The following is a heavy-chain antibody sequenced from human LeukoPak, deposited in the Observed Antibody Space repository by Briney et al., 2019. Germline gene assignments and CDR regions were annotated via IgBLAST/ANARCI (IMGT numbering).Heavy chain of an antibody. V-gene: IGHV3-7*01. CDR3: ARVGAATFYWYYMDV. D-gene: IGHD2-15*01. CDR2: IKQDGSEK. CDR1: GFTFSSYW. Sequence: GGSLRLSCEASGFTFSSYWMSWVRQAPGAGLEWVANIKQDGSEKYYVDSLKGRLTVSRDNAKNSLYLQINSLRVGDTAVYFCARVGAATFYWYYMDVWGKGTTVTISS. J-gene: IGHJ6*03.